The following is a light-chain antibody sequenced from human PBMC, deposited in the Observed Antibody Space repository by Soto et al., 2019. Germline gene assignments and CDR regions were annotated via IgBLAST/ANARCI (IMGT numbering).Light chain of an antibody. J-gene: IGLJ3*02. CDR3: SSFTGSTTWV. CDR2: DVS. V-gene: IGLV2-14*03. Sequence: QSALTQPASVSGSPGQSITISCTGTNSDVGGYDYVSWYQQHPDKAPKLLIYDVSKRPSGLSNRFSGSKSGNTASLTISGLQTEDEADYYCSSFTGSTTWVFGGGTKLTVL. CDR1: NSDVGGYDY.